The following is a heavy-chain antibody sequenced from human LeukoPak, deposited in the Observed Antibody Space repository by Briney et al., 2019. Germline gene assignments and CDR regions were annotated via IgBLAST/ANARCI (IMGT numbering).Heavy chain of an antibody. CDR3: ARVTVGDYDYVWGSYDGGYFFDY. D-gene: IGHD3-16*01. Sequence: SETLSLTCAVSGYSISSGYYWGWSRQSPGKGLEWIGIIYHSGSTYYNPSLKSRLTISVDASKNQFSLKLSSVTAADTAVYYCARVTVGDYDYVWGSYDGGYFFDYWGQGTLVTASS. CDR1: GYSISSGYY. CDR2: IYHSGST. V-gene: IGHV4-38-2*01. J-gene: IGHJ4*02.